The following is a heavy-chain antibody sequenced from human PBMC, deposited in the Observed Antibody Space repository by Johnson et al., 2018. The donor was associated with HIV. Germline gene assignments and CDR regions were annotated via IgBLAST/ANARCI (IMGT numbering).Heavy chain of an antibody. Sequence: QVQLVESGGGVVQPGRSLRLSCAASGFTLSSYWMNWVRQAPGKGLAWVAVQWFDGSNKYYADSVKGLFTISRANSKNTLYLQMNSMRAEDTAVYYCAREMGWEDAFDLWGQGTMVTVSS. CDR3: AREMGWEDAFDL. J-gene: IGHJ3*01. CDR2: QWFDGSNK. D-gene: IGHD6-19*01. CDR1: GFTLSSYW. V-gene: IGHV3-33*08.